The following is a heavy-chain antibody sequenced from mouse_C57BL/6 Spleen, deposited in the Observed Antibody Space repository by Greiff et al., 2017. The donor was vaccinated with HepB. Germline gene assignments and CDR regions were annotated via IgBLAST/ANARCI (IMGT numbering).Heavy chain of an antibody. CDR3: ATPDGYYAMDY. Sequence: VQLQQSGAELARPGASVKLSCKASGYTFTSYGISWVKQRTGQGLEWIGEIYPRSGNTYYNEKFKGKATLTADKSSSTAYMERRSLTSEDSAVYFCATPDGYYAMDYWGQGTSVTVSS. CDR2: IYPRSGNT. CDR1: GYTFTSYG. V-gene: IGHV1-81*01. J-gene: IGHJ4*01. D-gene: IGHD2-3*01.